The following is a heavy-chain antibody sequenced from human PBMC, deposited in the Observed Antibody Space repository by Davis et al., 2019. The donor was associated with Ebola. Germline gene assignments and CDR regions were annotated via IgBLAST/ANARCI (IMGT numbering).Heavy chain of an antibody. D-gene: IGHD3-16*02. V-gene: IGHV4-59*08. CDR3: ARQPYDYIWGSYRFYFDY. Sequence: GSLRLSCTVSGGSISSYYWSWIRQPPGKGLEWIGYIYYSGSTNYNPSLKSRVTISVDTSKNQFSLKLSSVTAADTAVYYCARQPYDYIWGSYRFYFDYWGQGTLVTVSS. CDR2: IYYSGST. CDR1: GGSISSYY. J-gene: IGHJ4*02.